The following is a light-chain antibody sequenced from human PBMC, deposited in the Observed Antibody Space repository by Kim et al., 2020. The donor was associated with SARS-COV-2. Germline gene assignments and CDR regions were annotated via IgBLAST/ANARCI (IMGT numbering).Light chain of an antibody. V-gene: IGLV2-14*01. CDR3: SSYTSRSTWV. CDR1: SSDVGGYNV. CDR2: DVS. J-gene: IGLJ2*01. Sequence: QSALTQPASVSGSPGQSITISCTGTSSDVGGYNVVSWYQQHPGKAPKLMIYDVSKRPSGVSNRFSGSKSGNTASLTISGLQAEDEADYYCSSYTSRSTWVFGGGTQLTVL.